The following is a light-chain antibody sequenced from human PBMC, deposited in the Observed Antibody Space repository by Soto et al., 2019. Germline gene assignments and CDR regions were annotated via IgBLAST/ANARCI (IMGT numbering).Light chain of an antibody. J-gene: IGKJ3*01. CDR1: QSVSSSY. V-gene: IGKV3-20*01. Sequence: EIVFTKSPGTLSLSPGERATLSCRASQSVSSSYLAWYQQQPGQAPRLLIYGASSRATGIPDRFSGIGSGTDFTLTISRLEPEDFAVYYCQQYGSSPFTFGPGTKGDNK. CDR3: QQYGSSPFT. CDR2: GAS.